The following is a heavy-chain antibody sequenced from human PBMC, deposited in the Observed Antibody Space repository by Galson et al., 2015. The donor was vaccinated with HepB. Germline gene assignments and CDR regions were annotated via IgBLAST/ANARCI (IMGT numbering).Heavy chain of an antibody. CDR2: IAYGGRYE. Sequence: LRLSCAASGFTVSNHGMHWVRQAAGKGLEWLAVIAYGGRYEQYADSVKGRFTISRDTSKNTVHLQMYSLRAEDTGVYYCVREQGYGGYRTSDYWGQGTPVTVSS. CDR1: GFTVSNHG. J-gene: IGHJ4*02. D-gene: IGHD4-17*01. CDR3: VREQGYGGYRTSDY. V-gene: IGHV3-33*01.